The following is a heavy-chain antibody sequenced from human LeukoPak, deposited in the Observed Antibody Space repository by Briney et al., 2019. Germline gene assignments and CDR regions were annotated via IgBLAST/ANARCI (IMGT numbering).Heavy chain of an antibody. V-gene: IGHV1-8*01. CDR2: MNSNSGNT. J-gene: IGHJ5*02. Sequence: ASVKVSCKASGYTFTSYDINWVRQATGQGLEWMGWMNSNSGNTGYAQKFQGRVTMTRNTSISTAYMELSSLRSEDTAVYYCARGGDGSRPFRYWFDPWGQGTLVTVSS. D-gene: IGHD6-13*01. CDR1: GYTFTSYD. CDR3: ARGGDGSRPFRYWFDP.